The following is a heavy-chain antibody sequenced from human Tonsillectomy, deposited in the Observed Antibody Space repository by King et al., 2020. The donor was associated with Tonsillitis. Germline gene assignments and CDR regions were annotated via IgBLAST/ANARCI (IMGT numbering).Heavy chain of an antibody. CDR3: AREGKAVAGLAFDI. Sequence: VQLQQWGAGLLKPSETLSLTCAVYGGSFSGYYWSWIRQPPGKGLEWIGEINHSGSTNYNPSLKSRVTISVNTSKNQVSLKLSSVTAADTAVYYCAREGKAVAGLAFDIWGQGTMVTVSS. J-gene: IGHJ3*02. V-gene: IGHV4-34*01. D-gene: IGHD6-19*01. CDR1: GGSFSGYY. CDR2: INHSGST.